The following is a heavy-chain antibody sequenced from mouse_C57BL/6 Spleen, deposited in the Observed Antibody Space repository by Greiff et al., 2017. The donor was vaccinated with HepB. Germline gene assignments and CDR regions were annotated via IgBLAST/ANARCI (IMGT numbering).Heavy chain of an antibody. Sequence: EVQLQQSGPVLVKPGASVKMSCKASGYTFTDYYMNWVKQSHGKSLEWIGVINPYNGGTSYNQKFKGKATLTVDKSSSTAYMELNSLTSEDSAVYYCAIRIYDGSFFDYWGQGTTLTVSS. J-gene: IGHJ2*01. CDR3: AIRIYDGSFFDY. CDR1: GYTFTDYY. D-gene: IGHD2-3*01. V-gene: IGHV1-19*01. CDR2: INPYNGGT.